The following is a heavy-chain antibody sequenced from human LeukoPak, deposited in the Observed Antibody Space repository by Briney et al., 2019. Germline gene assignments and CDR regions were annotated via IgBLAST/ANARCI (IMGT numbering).Heavy chain of an antibody. CDR2: IFYSGSA. CDR1: GGSISPYY. Sequence: SETLSLTCTVSGGSISPYYWSWIRQPPGKELEWIAFIFYSGSAHYNPSLTSRVTISVDTSKNQFSLRLTSVSAADTAVYYCARHSVGSPHYFDYWGQGTPVTVSS. CDR3: ARHSVGSPHYFDY. J-gene: IGHJ4*02. D-gene: IGHD5/OR15-5a*01. V-gene: IGHV4-59*08.